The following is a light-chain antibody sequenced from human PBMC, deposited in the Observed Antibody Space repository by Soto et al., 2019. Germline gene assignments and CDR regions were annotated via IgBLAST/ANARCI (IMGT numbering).Light chain of an antibody. CDR3: QSYESSLRGYV. V-gene: IGLV1-40*01. J-gene: IGLJ1*01. CDR2: GNN. CDR1: SANIGAAYN. Sequence: QSVLTQPPSVSGPPGQRVTISCTGRSANIGAAYNVDWYQQLPGTAPKLLISGNNNRPSGVPARFSGSKTGSSASLAIADVPAEDEGDYYCQSYESSLRGYVFGTGTKGTVL.